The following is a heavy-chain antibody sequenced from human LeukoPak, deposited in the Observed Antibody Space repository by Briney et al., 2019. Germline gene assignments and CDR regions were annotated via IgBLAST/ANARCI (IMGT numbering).Heavy chain of an antibody. J-gene: IGHJ4*02. CDR3: ARETYYGSDYYFDS. V-gene: IGHV3-74*01. CDR2: INSDGSST. Sequence: GGSLRLSCAASGFTFSSYWMHWVRQAPGKGLVWVSRINSDGSSTRYADSVKGRFTISKDNAKNTLYLQMNSLRAEDTAVYCCARETYYGSDYYFDSWGQGTLVTVSS. D-gene: IGHD3-10*01. CDR1: GFTFSSYW.